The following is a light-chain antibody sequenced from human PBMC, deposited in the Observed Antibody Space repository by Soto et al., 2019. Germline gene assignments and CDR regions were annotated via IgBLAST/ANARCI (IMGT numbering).Light chain of an antibody. CDR1: QSVSSSY. J-gene: IGKJ1*01. CDR2: GAS. Sequence: EIVLTQSPGTLSLSPGERATLSCRASQSVSSSYLAWYQQKPGQAPRLLIYGASSRATGIPDRFSGSGSGTDFTLTISRLEPEDFAVYYCHYGNSPPWTFAQGTKVDI. V-gene: IGKV3-20*01. CDR3: HYGNSPPWT.